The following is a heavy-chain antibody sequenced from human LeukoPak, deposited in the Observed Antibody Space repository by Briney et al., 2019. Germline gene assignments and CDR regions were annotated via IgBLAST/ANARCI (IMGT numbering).Heavy chain of an antibody. J-gene: IGHJ4*02. CDR1: GGSISSGGYY. CDR3: ATSSGYPPLFDC. CDR2: ISYSGTT. Sequence: NTSQTLSLTCTVSGGSISSGGYYWSWIRQPPGKGLEWIGYISYSGTTYYNPSLKSRVFISVDKSKNQFSLKLSSVAAADTAVYYCATSSGYPPLFDCWGQGTLVTVSS. V-gene: IGHV4-31*03. D-gene: IGHD3-22*01.